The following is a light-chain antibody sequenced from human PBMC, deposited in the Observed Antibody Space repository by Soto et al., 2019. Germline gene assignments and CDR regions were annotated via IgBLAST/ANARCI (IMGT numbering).Light chain of an antibody. CDR2: EVS. J-gene: IGLJ1*01. Sequence: QPVLTQPASVSGVHGKSIPIFCTEASSDVGSYNLVSWYQQHPGKAPKLMIYEVSKRPSGVSNRFSGSKSGNTASLTISGLQAEDEADYYCCSYADSGTSYVFGTGTKVTVL. CDR3: CSYADSGTSYV. V-gene: IGLV2-23*02. CDR1: SSDVGSYNL.